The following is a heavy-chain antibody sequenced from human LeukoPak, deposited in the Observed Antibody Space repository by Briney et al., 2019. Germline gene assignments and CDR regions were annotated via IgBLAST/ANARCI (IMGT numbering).Heavy chain of an antibody. CDR3: AKGFYYGSGVGGDAFDI. CDR1: GFTFSSYG. Sequence: GGTLRLSCAASGFTFSSYGMSWVRQAPGKGLEWVSAISGSGGSTYYADSVKGRFTISRDNSKNTLYLQMNSLRAEDTAVYYCAKGFYYGSGVGGDAFDIWGQGTMVTVSS. J-gene: IGHJ3*02. CDR2: ISGSGGST. D-gene: IGHD3-10*01. V-gene: IGHV3-23*01.